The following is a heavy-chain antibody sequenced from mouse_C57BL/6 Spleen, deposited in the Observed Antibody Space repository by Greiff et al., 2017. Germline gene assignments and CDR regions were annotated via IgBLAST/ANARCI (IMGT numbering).Heavy chain of an antibody. Sequence: VQLQQPGAELVMPGASVKLSCKASGYTFTSYWMHWVKQRPGQGLEWIGEIDPSDSYTNYNQKFKGKSTLTVDKSSSTAYMQLSSLTSEDSAVYYCARKGTGTGHYFDYWGQGTTLTVSS. J-gene: IGHJ2*01. CDR1: GYTFTSYW. CDR2: IDPSDSYT. CDR3: ARKGTGTGHYFDY. V-gene: IGHV1-69*01. D-gene: IGHD4-1*01.